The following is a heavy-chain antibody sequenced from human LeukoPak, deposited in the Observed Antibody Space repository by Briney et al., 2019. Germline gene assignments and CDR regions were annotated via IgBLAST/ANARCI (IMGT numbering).Heavy chain of an antibody. Sequence: GGSLRLSCVASGFTFSNYWMSWVRQAPGKGLEWVANIKHDGGETYYVESVRGRFTISRDNAKNAVFLQMNSLRDEDTAVYYCTRSGIYSRAWSDYWGQGTLISVSS. CDR2: IKHDGGET. D-gene: IGHD6-19*01. J-gene: IGHJ4*02. CDR1: GFTFSNYW. V-gene: IGHV3-7*01. CDR3: TRSGIYSRAWSDY.